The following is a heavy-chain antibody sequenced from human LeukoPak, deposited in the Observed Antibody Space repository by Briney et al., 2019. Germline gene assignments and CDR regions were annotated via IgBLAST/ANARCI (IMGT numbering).Heavy chain of an antibody. CDR3: ARIPQLFEAGTDLGY. V-gene: IGHV4-59*12. D-gene: IGHD6-19*01. J-gene: IGHJ4*02. CDR2: IYYSGST. Sequence: PSETLSLTCTVSGGSISSYYWSWIRQPPGKGLEWIGYIYYSGSTNYKPSLKSRVTISVDTSKNQFSLKLSSVTAADTAVYYCARIPQLFEAGTDLGYWGQGTLVTVSS. CDR1: GGSISSYY.